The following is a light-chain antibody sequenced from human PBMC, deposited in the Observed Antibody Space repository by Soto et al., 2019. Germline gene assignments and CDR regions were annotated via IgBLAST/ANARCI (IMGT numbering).Light chain of an antibody. CDR1: QSVIRN. J-gene: IGKJ4*01. Sequence: EIVMTQSPATLSVSPGERATLSCRASQSVIRNLAWYQQKPGQAPRLLIYGAFTRATGIPARFSGSGSGTEFTLTISSLQSEDFAVYYCQQYNYWPLLTFGGGTKVEIK. CDR2: GAF. CDR3: QQYNYWPLLT. V-gene: IGKV3-15*01.